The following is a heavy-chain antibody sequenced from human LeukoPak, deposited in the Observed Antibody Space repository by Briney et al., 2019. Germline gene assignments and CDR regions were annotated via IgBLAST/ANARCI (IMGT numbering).Heavy chain of an antibody. CDR1: GFPFGVSW. J-gene: IGHJ4*02. CDR2: IKEDGGVK. CDR3: AKDRGWNTFDY. V-gene: IGHV3-7*01. Sequence: GGSLRLSCAASGFPFGVSWMSWVRQAPGKGLEWVGNIKEDGGVKNYVDSVKGRLTISRDNAKSSLFLQMNNLRVEDTAVYYCAKDRGWNTFDYWGQGTLVTVSS. D-gene: IGHD1/OR15-1a*01.